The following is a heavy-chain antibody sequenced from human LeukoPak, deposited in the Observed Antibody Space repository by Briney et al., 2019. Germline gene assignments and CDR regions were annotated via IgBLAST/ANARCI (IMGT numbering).Heavy chain of an antibody. Sequence: PGGSLRLSCAASGFTFSNYAMSWVRQAPGKGLEWGSAILGSGGSTYYADSVKGRFTVSRDNSKSTLYLQMNSLRAEDTALYYCAKRGDYDVLTGYYVPDYWGQGTLVTVSS. CDR2: ILGSGGST. D-gene: IGHD3-9*01. CDR1: GFTFSNYA. V-gene: IGHV3-23*01. CDR3: AKRGDYDVLTGYYVPDY. J-gene: IGHJ4*02.